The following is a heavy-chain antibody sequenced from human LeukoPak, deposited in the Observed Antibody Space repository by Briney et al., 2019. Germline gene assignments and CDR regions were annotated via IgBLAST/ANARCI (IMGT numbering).Heavy chain of an antibody. CDR1: GFTFSSYA. CDR2: ISGSGGST. V-gene: IGHV3-23*01. CDR3: VALVQFDY. Sequence: GGSLRLSCAVSGFTFSSYAMSWVRQAPGKGLEWVSAISGSGGSTYYADSMKGRFTISRDNSKNTLYLQMNSLRAEDTAVYYCVALVQFDYWGQGTLVTVSS. D-gene: IGHD1-1*01. J-gene: IGHJ4*02.